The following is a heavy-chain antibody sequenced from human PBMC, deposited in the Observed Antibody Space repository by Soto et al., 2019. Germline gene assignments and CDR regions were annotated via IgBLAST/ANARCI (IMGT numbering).Heavy chain of an antibody. CDR3: VRVVYSSSKRFLARWFDP. CDR2: IYYSGST. J-gene: IGHJ5*02. CDR1: GGSISSGDYY. Sequence: QVQLQESGPGLVKPSQTLSLTSTFSGGSISSGDYYWSWIRQPPGKGLEWIGYIYYSGSTYYNPPLKSRVTISVDTSKNQFSLKLSSVTAADTAVYYCVRVVYSSSKRFLARWFDPWGQGTLVTVSS. D-gene: IGHD6-6*01. V-gene: IGHV4-30-4*01.